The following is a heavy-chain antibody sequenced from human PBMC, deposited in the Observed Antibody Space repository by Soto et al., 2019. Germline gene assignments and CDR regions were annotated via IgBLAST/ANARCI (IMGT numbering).Heavy chain of an antibody. J-gene: IGHJ5*02. Sequence: SETLSLTCTVSGGSISSSSYYWGWIRQLPGKGLEWIGSIFYSGSTYYNPSPRSRVTIYIDSSKNQFSLKLSSVTAADTAVYYCARHLVVATTTYNWFDLWGQGTLVTVYS. CDR3: ARHLVVATTTYNWFDL. V-gene: IGHV4-39*01. D-gene: IGHD2-15*01. CDR2: IFYSGST. CDR1: GGSISSSSYY.